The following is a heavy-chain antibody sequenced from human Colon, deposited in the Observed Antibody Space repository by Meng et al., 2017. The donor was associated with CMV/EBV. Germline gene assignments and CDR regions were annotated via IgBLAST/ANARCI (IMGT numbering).Heavy chain of an antibody. CDR2: IFYSERT. CDR3: AREKGYFFDF. Sequence: LTCAVAGASISSGGDSWSWIRQPPGKGLVWIGYIFYSERTYYNPSLQSRVTISLDKSQNQFSLKLKSVTAADTAVYYCAREKGYFFDFWGQGTLVTVSS. V-gene: IGHV4-30-2*01. CDR1: GASISSGGDS. J-gene: IGHJ4*02.